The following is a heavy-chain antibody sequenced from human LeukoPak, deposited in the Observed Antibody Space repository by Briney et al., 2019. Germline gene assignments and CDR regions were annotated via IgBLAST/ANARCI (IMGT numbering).Heavy chain of an antibody. D-gene: IGHD3-3*01. Sequence: PGGSLRLSCAASGFTFSSYGMHWVRQAPGKGLEWVAFIRYDGSNKYYADSVKGRFTISRDNSKNTLYLQMNSLRAEDTAVYYCARDNRVVTIFGVVTRWWFDPWGQGTLVTVSS. CDR1: GFTFSSYG. J-gene: IGHJ5*02. V-gene: IGHV3-30*02. CDR2: IRYDGSNK. CDR3: ARDNRVVTIFGVVTRWWFDP.